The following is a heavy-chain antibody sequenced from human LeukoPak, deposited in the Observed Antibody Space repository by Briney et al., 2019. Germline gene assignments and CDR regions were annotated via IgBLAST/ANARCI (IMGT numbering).Heavy chain of an antibody. CDR2: IYYSGST. J-gene: IGHJ4*02. D-gene: IGHD6-6*01. V-gene: IGHV4-59*01. CDR1: GGSISSYY. Sequence: SETLSLTCTVSGGSISSYYWSWIRQPPGKGLEWIGDIYYSGSTNYNPSLKSRVTISVDTSKNQFSLKLTSVTAADTALYYCARYSNIAARFFDYWGQGTLVTVSS. CDR3: ARYSNIAARFFDY.